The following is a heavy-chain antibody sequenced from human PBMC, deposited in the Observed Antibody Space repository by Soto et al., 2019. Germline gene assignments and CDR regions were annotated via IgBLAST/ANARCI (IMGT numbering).Heavy chain of an antibody. CDR2: IIPILGIA. V-gene: IGHV1-69*04. Sequence: SVKVSCKASGGTFSSYTISWVRQAPGQGLEWMGRIIPILGIANYAQKFQGRVTITADKSTSTAYMELSSLRSEDTAVYYCARDRYDILTAIDAFDIWGQGTMVTVSS. D-gene: IGHD3-9*01. CDR3: ARDRYDILTAIDAFDI. J-gene: IGHJ3*02. CDR1: GGTFSSYT.